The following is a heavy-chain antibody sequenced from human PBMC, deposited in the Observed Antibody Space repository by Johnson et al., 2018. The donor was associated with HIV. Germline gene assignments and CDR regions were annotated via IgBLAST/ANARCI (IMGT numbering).Heavy chain of an antibody. Sequence: QVQLVESGGGVVQPGRSLRLSCAASGFTVSSYAMHWVRQAPGKGLEWVAVISSDGSNKYYADSVKGRFTISRENSKNTLYLQMSSLRAEDTAVYYCARAPIPAAFDIWGQGTMVTVSS. V-gene: IGHV3-30*03. CDR3: ARAPIPAAFDI. J-gene: IGHJ3*02. CDR2: ISSDGSNK. CDR1: GFTVSSYA.